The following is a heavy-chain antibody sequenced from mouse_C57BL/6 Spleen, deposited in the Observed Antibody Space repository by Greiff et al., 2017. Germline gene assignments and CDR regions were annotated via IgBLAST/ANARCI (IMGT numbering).Heavy chain of an antibody. CDR3: ASEDYSNYLDY. J-gene: IGHJ2*01. CDR2: IYPRDGST. Sequence: VQLQQSDAELVKPGASVKISCKVSGYTFTDHTLHWMKQRPEQGLEWIGYIYPRDGSTKYNEKFKGKATLTADKSSSTAYMQLNSLTSEDSSVYFCASEDYSNYLDYWGQGTTLTVSS. CDR1: GYTFTDHT. D-gene: IGHD2-5*01. V-gene: IGHV1-78*01.